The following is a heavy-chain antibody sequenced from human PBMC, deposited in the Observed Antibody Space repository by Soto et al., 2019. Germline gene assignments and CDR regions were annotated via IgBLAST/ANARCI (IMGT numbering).Heavy chain of an antibody. D-gene: IGHD3-16*02. CDR1: GYTLTNFY. V-gene: IGHV1-46*03. CDR2: INPNGDST. Sequence: QVQLLQSGAEVKKPGASVKVSCRASGYTLTNFYIHWVRQAPGQGLEWMGIINPNGDSTHYAHNFQASATITREPSTRTVYMDLRSLSSEDQAMYYWARGIGAGHSWVRGPLVTVPP. CDR3: ARGIGAGHS. J-gene: IGHJ4*02.